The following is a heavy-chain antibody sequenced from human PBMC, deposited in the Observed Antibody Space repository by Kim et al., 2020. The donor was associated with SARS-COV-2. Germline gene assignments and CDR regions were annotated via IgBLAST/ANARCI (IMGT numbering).Heavy chain of an antibody. CDR2: IYHSGST. Sequence: SETLSLTCAVSGGSISSSNWWSWVRQPPGKGLEWIGEIYHSGSTNYNPSLKSRVTISVDKSKNQFSLKLSSVTAADTAVYYCARFIRGMSRNWFDPWGQGTLVTVSS. J-gene: IGHJ5*02. D-gene: IGHD3-10*01. CDR1: GGSISSSNW. CDR3: ARFIRGMSRNWFDP. V-gene: IGHV4-4*02.